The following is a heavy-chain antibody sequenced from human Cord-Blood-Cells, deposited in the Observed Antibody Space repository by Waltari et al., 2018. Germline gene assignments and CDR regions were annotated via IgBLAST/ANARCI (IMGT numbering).Heavy chain of an antibody. V-gene: IGHV4-34*01. CDR2: INQSGST. J-gene: IGHJ5*02. Sequence: QVQLQQWGAGLLKHSETLPLTCAVSGGPFSGYYWSWLRAPPGKGLAWIGEINQSGSTNYNPSLKSRVTISVDTSKNQFSLKLSSVTAADTAVYYCARRTRDYGGNYNWFDPWGQGTLVTVSS. CDR3: ARRTRDYGGNYNWFDP. D-gene: IGHD4-17*01. CDR1: GGPFSGYY.